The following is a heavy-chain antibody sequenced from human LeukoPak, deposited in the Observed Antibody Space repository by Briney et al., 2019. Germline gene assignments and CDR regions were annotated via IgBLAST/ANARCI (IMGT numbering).Heavy chain of an antibody. CDR1: GFTFSSYA. J-gene: IGHJ6*03. CDR3: AKDLSGRYFDWLPHYYYYMDV. CDR2: ISGSGGST. D-gene: IGHD3-9*01. Sequence: QSGGSLRLSCAASGFTFSSYAMSWVRQAPGKGLEWVSAISGSGGSTYYADSVKGRFTISRDNSKNTLYLQMNSLRAEDTAVYYCAKDLSGRYFDWLPHYYYYMDVWGKGTTVTVSS. V-gene: IGHV3-23*01.